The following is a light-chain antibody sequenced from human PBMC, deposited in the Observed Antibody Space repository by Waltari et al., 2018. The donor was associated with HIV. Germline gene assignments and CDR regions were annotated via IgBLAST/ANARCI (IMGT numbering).Light chain of an antibody. V-gene: IGLV2-14*03. CDR2: DVS. J-gene: IGLJ2*01. CDR1: SDIGGYNY. Sequence: SDIGGYNYVSWYQHYPGKAPKLIIYDVSRRPSVVSNRFSGSKSGNTASLTISGLRAEDEADYYCSSYTSITLIFGGGTKLTVL. CDR3: SSYTSITLI.